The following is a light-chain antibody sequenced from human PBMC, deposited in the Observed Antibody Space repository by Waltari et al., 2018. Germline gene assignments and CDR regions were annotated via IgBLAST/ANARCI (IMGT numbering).Light chain of an antibody. CDR1: QDVRTW. V-gene: IGKV1-12*01. CDR2: GSS. Sequence: DIQMTQSPSSVSASVGDRVSISCRASQDVRTWLAWYQQKPGKPPNLLIYGSSTLQSGVPSRFSDSGSGTDFTLTINGLQPEDFASYFCQQTDSFPLTFGGGTKVEIK. CDR3: QQTDSFPLT. J-gene: IGKJ4*01.